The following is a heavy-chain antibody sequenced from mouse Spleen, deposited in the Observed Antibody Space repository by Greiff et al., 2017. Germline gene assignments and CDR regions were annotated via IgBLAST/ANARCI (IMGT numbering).Heavy chain of an antibody. CDR1: GYTFTSYW. D-gene: IGHD1-1*01. J-gene: IGHJ4*01. CDR3: ARGSSYVDYAMDY. Sequence: QVQLQQPGAELVKPGASVKLSCKASGYTFTSYWMHWVKQRPGQGLEWIGMIHPNSGSTNYNEKFKSKATLTVDKSSSTAYMQLSSLTSEDSAVYYCARGSSYVDYAMDYWGQGTSVTVSS. V-gene: IGHV1-64*01. CDR2: IHPNSGST.